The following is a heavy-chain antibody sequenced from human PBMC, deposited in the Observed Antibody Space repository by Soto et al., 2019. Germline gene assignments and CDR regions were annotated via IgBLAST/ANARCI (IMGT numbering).Heavy chain of an antibody. V-gene: IGHV3-74*01. D-gene: IGHD3-22*01. J-gene: IGHJ4*02. CDR3: ARADYDSSGYLDY. Sequence: GGSLRLSCAASGFTFSSYWVHWVRQAPGKGLVWVSRINSDGSSTSYADSVKGRFTISRDNAKNTLYLQMNSLRAEDTAVYYCARADYDSSGYLDYWGQGTLVTVSS. CDR1: GFTFSSYW. CDR2: INSDGSST.